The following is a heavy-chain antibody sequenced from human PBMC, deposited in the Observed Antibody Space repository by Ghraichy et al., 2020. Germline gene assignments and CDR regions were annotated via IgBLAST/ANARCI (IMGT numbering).Heavy chain of an antibody. J-gene: IGHJ4*02. CDR3: TTDGAAAVISFFDY. Sequence: GGSLRLSCAASGFTFSNAWMSWVRQAPGKGLEWVGRIKSKTDGGTTDYAAPVKGRFTISRDDSKNTLYLQMNSLKTEDTAVYYCTTDGAAAVISFFDYWGQGTLVTVSS. CDR2: IKSKTDGGTT. D-gene: IGHD6-13*01. CDR1: GFTFSNAW. V-gene: IGHV3-15*01.